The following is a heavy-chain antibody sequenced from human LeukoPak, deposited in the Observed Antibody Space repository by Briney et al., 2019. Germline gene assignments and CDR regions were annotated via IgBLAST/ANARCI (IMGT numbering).Heavy chain of an antibody. D-gene: IGHD3-16*02. J-gene: IGHJ6*03. CDR3: ARDPGMITFGGVIVRSYYYYMDV. CDR2: INPSGGST. V-gene: IGHV1-46*01. Sequence: GASVKVSCKASGYTFTSYYMHWVRQAPGQGLGWMGIINPSGGSTSYAQKFQGRVTMTRDTSTSTVYMELSSLRSEDTAVYYCARDPGMITFGGVIVRSYYYYMDVWGKGTTVTISS. CDR1: GYTFTSYY.